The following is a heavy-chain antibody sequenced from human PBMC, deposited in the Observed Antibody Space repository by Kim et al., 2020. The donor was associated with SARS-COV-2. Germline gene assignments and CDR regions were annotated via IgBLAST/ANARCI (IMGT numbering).Heavy chain of an antibody. V-gene: IGHV4-39*01. D-gene: IGHD2-21*01. CDR2: MYYSGIT. CDR3: ARVPERREGNPNAPIT. Sequence: SETLSLTCTFSGDSISSSDYYWAWIRQPPGKGLEWIGSMYYSGITYYNSSLRSRVTISVDTSKTQFSLNLGSVTATDTAMYYCARVPERREGNPNAPITWGQGTLVTVSS. CDR1: GDSISSSDYY. J-gene: IGHJ5*02.